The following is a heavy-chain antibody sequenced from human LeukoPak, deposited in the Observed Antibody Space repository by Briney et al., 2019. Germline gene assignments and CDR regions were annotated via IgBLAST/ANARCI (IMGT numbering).Heavy chain of an antibody. J-gene: IGHJ4*02. Sequence: SETLSLTCSVSGGSISSSRYYWGWLRQPPGKGLEWIGSIYYSGSTYYNPSLKSRVTISVDTSKNQFSLKLSSVTAADTAVYYCARGLNWGQGTLVTVSS. CDR3: ARGLN. D-gene: IGHD3-16*01. V-gene: IGHV4-39*01. CDR1: GGSISSSRYY. CDR2: IYYSGST.